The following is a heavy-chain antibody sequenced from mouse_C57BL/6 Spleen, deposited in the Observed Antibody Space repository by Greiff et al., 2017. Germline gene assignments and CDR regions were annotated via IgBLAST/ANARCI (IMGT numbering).Heavy chain of an antibody. CDR2: IYPRSGNT. V-gene: IGHV1-81*01. CDR3: ARRGSSTPYYYAMDY. Sequence: QVQLQQSGAELARPGASVKLSCKASGYTFTSYGISWVKQRTGQGLEWIGEIYPRSGNTYSNEKFKGKATLTADKSSSTGYMELRSLTSEDSAVYFCARRGSSTPYYYAMDYWGQGTSVTVSS. J-gene: IGHJ4*01. CDR1: GYTFTSYG.